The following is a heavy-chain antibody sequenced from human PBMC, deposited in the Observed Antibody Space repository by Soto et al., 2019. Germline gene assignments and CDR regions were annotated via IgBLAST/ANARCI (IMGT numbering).Heavy chain of an antibody. J-gene: IGHJ3*01. CDR2: ISGSGGTT. V-gene: IGHV3-23*01. CDR3: AKGFIVVVTAIRPDDNFDV. Sequence: GGSLRLSCAASGFTFNTYAMNWVRQAPGKGLEWVASISGSGGTTYYADSVKGRFTVSRDTSKNTLFLQMNSLSAEDTAVYYCAKGFIVVVTAIRPDDNFDVWGQGTMVTV. CDR1: GFTFNTYA. D-gene: IGHD2-21*02.